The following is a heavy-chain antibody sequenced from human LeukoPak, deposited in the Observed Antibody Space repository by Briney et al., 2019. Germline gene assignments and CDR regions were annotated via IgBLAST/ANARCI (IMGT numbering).Heavy chain of an antibody. J-gene: IGHJ4*02. CDR3: ARAGWIITSGIDY. D-gene: IGHD1-20*01. Sequence: SETLSLTCGVSGYSISRVYYWAWIRQPPGKGLEWIGTIYHIGSTYYNPSLESRVTISVDTSKNEFSLNLNSVTAADTAVYYCARAGWIITSGIDYWGQGALVTVSS. CDR2: IYHIGST. V-gene: IGHV4-38-2*01. CDR1: GYSISRVYY.